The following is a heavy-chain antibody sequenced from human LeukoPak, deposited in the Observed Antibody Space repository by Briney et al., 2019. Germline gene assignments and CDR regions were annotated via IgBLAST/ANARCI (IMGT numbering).Heavy chain of an antibody. D-gene: IGHD6-13*01. V-gene: IGHV4-59*08. Sequence: PSETLSLTCTVSGGSISSYYWSWIRQPPGKGLEWIGYIYYSGGTNYNPSLKTRVPISVDTSKNQFSLKLSSVTASDKAVYYCARRWRAGAGTKGNWFDHWGQGTLVTVSS. CDR3: ARRWRAGAGTKGNWFDH. J-gene: IGHJ5*02. CDR1: GGSISSYY. CDR2: IYYSGGT.